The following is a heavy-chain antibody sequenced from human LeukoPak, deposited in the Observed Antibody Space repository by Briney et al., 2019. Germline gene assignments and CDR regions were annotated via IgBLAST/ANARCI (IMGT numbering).Heavy chain of an antibody. CDR1: GFIFEDYA. J-gene: IGHJ4*02. D-gene: IGHD5-18*01. Sequence: GGSLRLSCTASGFIFEDYAMHWVRQPPGKGLEWVSGISVKWNSGTTGYADSVKGRFTISRDNPKNSLYLEMNSLRAEDTALYYCAKTYRMDSAGISGDFFDYWGQGTLVTVSS. CDR3: AKTYRMDSAGISGDFFDY. CDR2: ISVKWNSGTT. V-gene: IGHV3-9*01.